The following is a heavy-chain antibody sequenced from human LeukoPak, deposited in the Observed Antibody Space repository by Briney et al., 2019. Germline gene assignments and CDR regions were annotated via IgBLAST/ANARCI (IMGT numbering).Heavy chain of an antibody. D-gene: IGHD3-9*01. J-gene: IGHJ6*02. Sequence: ASVKVSCKASGYTFTSYGISWVRQAPGQGLEWMGWISAYNGNTNYAQKLQGRVTMTTDTSTSTAYMELRSLRSDDTAVYYCARDQSIPTISPSYYYYGMDVWGQGTTVTVSS. CDR3: ARDQSIPTISPSYYYYGMDV. CDR2: ISAYNGNT. V-gene: IGHV1-18*01. CDR1: GYTFTSYG.